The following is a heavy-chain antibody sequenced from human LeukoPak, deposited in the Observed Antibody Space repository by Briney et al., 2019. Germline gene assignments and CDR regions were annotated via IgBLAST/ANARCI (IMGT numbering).Heavy chain of an antibody. CDR1: GFTFSSYA. Sequence: SGGSLRLSCAASGFTFSSYAMSWVRQAPGKGLEWVSAISGCGGSTYYADSVKGRFTISRDNSKNTLYLQMNSLRAEDTAVYYCAKGGVVVTAIPYDAFDIWGQGTMVTVSS. CDR2: ISGCGGST. V-gene: IGHV3-23*01. D-gene: IGHD2-21*02. J-gene: IGHJ3*02. CDR3: AKGGVVVTAIPYDAFDI.